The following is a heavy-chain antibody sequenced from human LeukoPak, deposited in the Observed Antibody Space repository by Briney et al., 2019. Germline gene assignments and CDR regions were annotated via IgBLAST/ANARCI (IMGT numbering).Heavy chain of an antibody. V-gene: IGHV3-30-3*01. CDR1: GFTFSTYA. Sequence: AGSLRLSCAASGFTFSTYAMHWVRQAPGKGLGWVAVISYDGSNKYYADSVKGRFSISRDNSKDTLNLQMNSLRAEDTAIYYCVQSTAWYRSSWYLMYWGQGILVTVSS. CDR3: VQSTAWYRSSWYLMY. CDR2: ISYDGSNK. J-gene: IGHJ4*02. D-gene: IGHD6-13*01.